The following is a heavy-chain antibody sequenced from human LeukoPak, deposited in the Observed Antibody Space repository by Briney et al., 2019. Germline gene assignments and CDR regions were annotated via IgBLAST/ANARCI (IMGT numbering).Heavy chain of an antibody. Sequence: ASVKVSCKVSGYTLTELCMHWVRQAPGKGLEWMGGCNPDDGETIYAQKFQGRVTMTEDTSTDTAYMELRSLRSDDTAVYYCAKAGIAAAGTSAFDIWGQGTMVTVSS. CDR1: GYTLTELC. J-gene: IGHJ3*02. V-gene: IGHV1-24*01. D-gene: IGHD6-13*01. CDR3: AKAGIAAAGTSAFDI. CDR2: CNPDDGET.